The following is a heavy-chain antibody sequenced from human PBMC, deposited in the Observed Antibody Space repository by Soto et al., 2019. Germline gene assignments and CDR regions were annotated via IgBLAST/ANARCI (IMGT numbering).Heavy chain of an antibody. J-gene: IGHJ4*02. D-gene: IGHD2-21*02. CDR2: ISASGGST. CDR3: AKPHLVVVTASPN. V-gene: IGHV3-23*01. CDR1: GFSFIRYA. Sequence: GGSLRLSCAASGFSFIRYAMCWVRQAPGKGLEWLSGISASGGSTYYADSVKGRFTISRDNSKNTLYLQMNSLRAEDTAVYYCAKPHLVVVTASPNWGQGTLVTVSS.